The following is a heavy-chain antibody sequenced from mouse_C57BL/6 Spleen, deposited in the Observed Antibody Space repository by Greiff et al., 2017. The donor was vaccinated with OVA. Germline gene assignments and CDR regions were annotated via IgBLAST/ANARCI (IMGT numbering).Heavy chain of an antibody. V-gene: IGHV1-80*01. J-gene: IGHJ4*01. D-gene: IGHD4-1*01. CDR3: ARAGTDYAMDY. Sequence: QVQLQQSGAELVKPGASVKISCKASGYAFSSYWMNWVKQRPGKGLEWIGQIYPGDGDTNYNGKFKGKATMTADKSSSTAYMQLSSLTSEDSAVYYCARAGTDYAMDYWGQGTSVTVSP. CDR1: GYAFSSYW. CDR2: IYPGDGDT.